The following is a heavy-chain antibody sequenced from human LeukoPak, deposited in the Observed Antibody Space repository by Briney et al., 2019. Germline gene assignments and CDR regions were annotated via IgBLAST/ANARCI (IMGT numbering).Heavy chain of an antibody. V-gene: IGHV4-61*02. D-gene: IGHD5-24*01. CDR3: ARDGEMATIENYFEY. CDR2: IFTSGST. Sequence: PSETLSLTCTVSGGSISSSSYYWSWIRQPAGKGLEWIGRIFTSGSTNYNPSLKSRVTISVDTSKNQFSLKLSSVTAADTAVYYCARDGEMATIENYFEYWGQGTLVTVSS. J-gene: IGHJ4*02. CDR1: GGSISSSSYY.